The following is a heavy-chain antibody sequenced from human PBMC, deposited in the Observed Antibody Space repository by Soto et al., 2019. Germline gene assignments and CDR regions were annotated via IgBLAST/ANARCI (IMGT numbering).Heavy chain of an antibody. Sequence: QVQLVQSGAEVRKPGSSVKVSCKAPGGTFSTYIISWVRQAPGQGLEWMGRIIPIPDITNYAQKFQGRVTITADRSTSTAYMELTSLKSDDTAVYHCARDRITTRGDAFDLWGQGTLVTVSS. CDR1: GGTFSTYI. J-gene: IGHJ3*01. CDR2: IIPIPDIT. D-gene: IGHD3-3*01. V-gene: IGHV1-69*08. CDR3: ARDRITTRGDAFDL.